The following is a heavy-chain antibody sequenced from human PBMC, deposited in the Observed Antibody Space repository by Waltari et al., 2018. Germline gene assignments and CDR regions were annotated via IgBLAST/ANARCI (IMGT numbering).Heavy chain of an antibody. V-gene: IGHV3-30-3*01. CDR1: AFTFSSYA. CDR3: TRDSRGAFDGGMDV. CDR2: ISHDGGNI. D-gene: IGHD3-10*01. J-gene: IGHJ6*02. Sequence: QVQMVESGGGVVQPGRSLRISCAATAFTFSSYAMHWVCQAPGKGLEWLAVISHDGGNIYYAESVKGRFTLSRDNSRNILYLQMSSLRGDDTALYYCTRDSRGAFDGGMDVWGQGIKVTVSS.